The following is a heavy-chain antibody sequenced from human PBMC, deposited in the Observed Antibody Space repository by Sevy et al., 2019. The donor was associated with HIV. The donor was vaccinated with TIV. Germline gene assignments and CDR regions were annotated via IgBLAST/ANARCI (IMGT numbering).Heavy chain of an antibody. D-gene: IGHD3-3*01. V-gene: IGHV4-59*01. CDR3: ARGQTAYYDFWSGYLTPSYFDY. CDR1: GGSISSYY. Sequence: SETLSLTCTVSGGSISSYYWSWIRQPPGKGLEWIGYIYYSGSTNYNPSLKSRVTISVDTSKNQFSLKLSSVTAADTAVYYCARGQTAYYDFWSGYLTPSYFDYWGQGTLVTVSS. J-gene: IGHJ4*02. CDR2: IYYSGST.